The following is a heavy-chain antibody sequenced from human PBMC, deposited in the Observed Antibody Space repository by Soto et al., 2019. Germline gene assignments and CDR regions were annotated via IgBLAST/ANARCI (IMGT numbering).Heavy chain of an antibody. CDR1: GIAVSSNY. Sequence: EVQLVESGGDLVKPGGSLRLSFAASGIAVSSNYMTWVRQAPGKGLEWVSIIHSGGDTHYADSVRGKFTISRDNSKNTLDLQMNTLRAEDTAVYYCARSRTGYTYGGMDVWGQGTTVTVSS. V-gene: IGHV3-66*01. D-gene: IGHD5-12*01. CDR2: IHSGGDT. CDR3: ARSRTGYTYGGMDV. J-gene: IGHJ6*02.